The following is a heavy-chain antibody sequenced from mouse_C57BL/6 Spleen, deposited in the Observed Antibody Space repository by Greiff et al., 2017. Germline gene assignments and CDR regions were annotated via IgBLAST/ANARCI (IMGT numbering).Heavy chain of an antibody. D-gene: IGHD3-2*02. J-gene: IGHJ3*01. CDR2: IDPENGDT. CDR3: TTEGSSGYGFAY. V-gene: IGHV14-4*01. CDR1: GFNIKDDY. Sequence: VQLKQSGAELVRPGASVKLSCTASGFNIKDDYMHWVKQRPEQGLEWIGWIDPENGDTEYASKFQGQATITADTSPKTAYLQLSSLTSEDTAVYYCTTEGSSGYGFAYWGQGTLVTVSA.